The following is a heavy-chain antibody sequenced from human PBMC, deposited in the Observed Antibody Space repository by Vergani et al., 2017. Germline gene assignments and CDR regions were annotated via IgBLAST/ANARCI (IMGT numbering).Heavy chain of an antibody. CDR1: GESFSSFY. D-gene: IGHD3-10*01. J-gene: IGHJ6*03. CDR3: ARGRSPINTMVRGRLPYYYMDV. CDR2: INNDGHT. Sequence: QVQLQQWGAGVVKPSGTLSLTCAVFGESFSSFYWSWIRQPPGKGLEWIGEINNDGHTNYNPSLESRVTISVDTSKNQFSLKLSSVTAADTAVYYCARGRSPINTMVRGRLPYYYMDVWGKGTTVTVSS. V-gene: IGHV4-34*02.